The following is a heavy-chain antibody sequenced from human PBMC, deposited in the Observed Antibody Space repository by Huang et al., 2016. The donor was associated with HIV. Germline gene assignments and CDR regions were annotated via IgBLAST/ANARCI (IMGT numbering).Heavy chain of an antibody. CDR2: INHSGNT. Sequence: QVQLEQWGAGLLKASETLSLTCAVYGGSFSGYYWNWLRQAPGKGLEVVGEINHSGNTNYNPSRKSRVKMSVDTSKSQFSLYLTSLSAADTGTYFCARRYNSRRDYWGRGTLVTVHS. CDR1: GGSFSGYY. J-gene: IGHJ4*02. CDR3: ARRYNSRRDY. V-gene: IGHV4-34*02. D-gene: IGHD3-22*01.